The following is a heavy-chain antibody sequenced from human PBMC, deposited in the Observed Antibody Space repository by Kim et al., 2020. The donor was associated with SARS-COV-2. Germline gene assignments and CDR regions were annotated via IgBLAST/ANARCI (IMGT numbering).Heavy chain of an antibody. Sequence: GGSLRLSCAASGLTFSGSAIHWVRQASGKGLEWVGRIRSKPNNYATTYIASVNGRFTFSRDDSKNTAYLQMNSMKTEDTALYYCSLGHVDYYGMDVWGQG. V-gene: IGHV3-73*01. CDR3: SLGHVDYYGMDV. J-gene: IGHJ6*02. D-gene: IGHD7-27*01. CDR2: IRSKPNNYAT. CDR1: GLTFSGSA.